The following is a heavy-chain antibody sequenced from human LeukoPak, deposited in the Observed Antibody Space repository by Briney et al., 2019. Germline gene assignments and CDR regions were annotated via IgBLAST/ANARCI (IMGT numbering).Heavy chain of an antibody. V-gene: IGHV3-30*03. CDR2: ISYDGSNK. J-gene: IGHJ3*02. CDR1: GFTFSSYG. Sequence: GGSLRLSCAASGFTFSSYGMHWVRQAPGKGLEWVAVISYDGSNKYYADSVKGRFTISRDNSKNTLYLQMNSLRAEDTAVYYRASQDYGDYDDAFDIWGQGTMVTVSS. CDR3: ASQDYGDYDDAFDI. D-gene: IGHD4-17*01.